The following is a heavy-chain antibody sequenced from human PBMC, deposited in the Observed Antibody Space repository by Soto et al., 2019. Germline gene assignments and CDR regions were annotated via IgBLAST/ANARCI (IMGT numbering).Heavy chain of an antibody. CDR1: GYSFTSYW. Sequence: PGESLKISCKGSGYSFTSYWIGWVRQMPGKGLEWMGIIYPGDSDTRYSPSFQGQVTISRDNAENSLYLQMNSLRAEDTAVYYCARRGYCSSTSCPYSGYYNMDVWGQGTTVTVSS. CDR3: ARRGYCSSTSCPYSGYYNMDV. D-gene: IGHD2-2*01. J-gene: IGHJ6*02. CDR2: IYPGDSDT. V-gene: IGHV5-51*01.